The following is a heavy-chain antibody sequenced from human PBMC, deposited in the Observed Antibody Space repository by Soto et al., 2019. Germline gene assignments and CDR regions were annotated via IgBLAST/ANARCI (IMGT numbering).Heavy chain of an antibody. CDR1: GYTFSSYA. CDR2: INAANGNV. V-gene: IGHV1-3*01. D-gene: IGHD6-19*01. CDR3: ARAVGQFDP. Sequence: QVQLVQSGAEVKKPGASVKVSCKASGYTFSSYALHWVRQAPGQRLEWMGWINAANGNVKYSQKFQGRVTITRDTSASIAYMELSSLRSEDTAVHYCARAVGQFDPWGQGTLVTVSS. J-gene: IGHJ5*02.